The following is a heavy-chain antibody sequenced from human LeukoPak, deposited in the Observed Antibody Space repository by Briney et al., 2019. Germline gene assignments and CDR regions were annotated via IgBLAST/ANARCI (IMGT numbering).Heavy chain of an antibody. Sequence: PGGSLRLSCAASGFTFSSYSMNWVRQAPGKGLGWVSSISSSSSYIYYADSVKGRFTISRDNAKNSLYLQMNSLRAEDTTVYYCARDRSIAAAGSWGQGTLVTVSS. D-gene: IGHD6-13*01. J-gene: IGHJ5*02. CDR2: ISSSSSYI. CDR1: GFTFSSYS. CDR3: ARDRSIAAAGS. V-gene: IGHV3-21*01.